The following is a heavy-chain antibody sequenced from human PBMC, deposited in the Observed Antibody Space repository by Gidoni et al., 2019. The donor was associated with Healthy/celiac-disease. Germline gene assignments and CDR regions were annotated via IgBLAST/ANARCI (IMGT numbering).Heavy chain of an antibody. Sequence: EVQLVESGGGLVKPGGSLRLSCAASGFTFSSYSMNWVRQATGKGLEWVSSISSSSSYIYYADSVKGRFTISRDNAKNSLYLQMNSLRAEDTAVYYCAGGSRLFDYWGQGTLVTVSS. D-gene: IGHD6-25*01. V-gene: IGHV3-21*01. J-gene: IGHJ4*02. CDR2: ISSSSSYI. CDR3: AGGSRLFDY. CDR1: GFTFSSYS.